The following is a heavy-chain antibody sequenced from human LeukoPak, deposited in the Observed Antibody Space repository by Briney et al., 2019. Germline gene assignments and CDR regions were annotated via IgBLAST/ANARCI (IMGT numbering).Heavy chain of an antibody. CDR2: ISSSGSTI. CDR1: GFTFSDYY. J-gene: IGHJ5*02. V-gene: IGHV3-11*01. CDR3: ARGGNYYDSSGYTDNWFDP. D-gene: IGHD3-22*01. Sequence: GGSLRLSCAASGFTFSDYYMSWIRQAPGKGLEWVSYISSSGSTIYYADSVKGRFTIARDNAKNSLYLQMNSLRAEDPAVYYCARGGNYYDSSGYTDNWFDPWGQGTLVTVSS.